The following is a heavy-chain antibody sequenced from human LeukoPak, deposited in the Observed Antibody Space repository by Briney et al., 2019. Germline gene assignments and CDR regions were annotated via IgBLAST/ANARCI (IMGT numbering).Heavy chain of an antibody. D-gene: IGHD6-13*01. CDR2: ISSSSSFI. Sequence: GGSLRLSCAGSGFNFSSYSMSWVRQAPWKGLEFVSSISSSSSFIYYADSVKGRFTISRDNAKKSLSLQMNSLRADDTAVYYCARGYSSSWYLDWGQGTLVTVFS. V-gene: IGHV3-21*01. CDR3: ARGYSSSWYLD. CDR1: GFNFSSYS. J-gene: IGHJ4*02.